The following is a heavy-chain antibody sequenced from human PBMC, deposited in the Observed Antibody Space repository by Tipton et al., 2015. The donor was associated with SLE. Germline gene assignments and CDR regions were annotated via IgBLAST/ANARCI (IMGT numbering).Heavy chain of an antibody. CDR3: AREAPTSDY. V-gene: IGHV1-18*04. J-gene: IGHJ4*02. CDR1: GYTFTGYG. Sequence: QLVQSGAEVKKPGSSVKVSCKASGYTFTGYGISWVRQAPGQGLEWMGWISTYNGNTRYAQKLQGRVIMTTDTSTTTAYMELRSPRSDDTAVYYCAREAPTSDYWGQGTLVTVSS. CDR2: ISTYNGNT.